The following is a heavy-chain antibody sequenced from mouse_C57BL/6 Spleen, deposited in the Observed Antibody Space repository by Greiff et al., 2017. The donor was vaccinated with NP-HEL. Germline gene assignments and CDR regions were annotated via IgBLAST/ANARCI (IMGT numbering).Heavy chain of an antibody. D-gene: IGHD1-1*01. CDR2: INPNNGGT. CDR3: ASPYITTVVASYWYFDV. Sequence: EVQLQQSGPELVKPGASVKISCKASGYTFTDYYMNWVKQSHGKSLEWIGDINPNNGGTSYNQKFKGKATLTVDKSSSTAYMELRSLTSEDSAVYYCASPYITTVVASYWYFDVWGTGTTVTVSS. V-gene: IGHV1-26*01. J-gene: IGHJ1*03. CDR1: GYTFTDYY.